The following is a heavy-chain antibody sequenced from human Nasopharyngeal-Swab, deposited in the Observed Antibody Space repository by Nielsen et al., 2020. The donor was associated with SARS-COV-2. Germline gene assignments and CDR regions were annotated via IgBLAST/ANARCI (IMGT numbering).Heavy chain of an antibody. CDR3: AHRSGLYGMDV. CDR1: GFSLSTTGVG. J-gene: IGHJ6*02. V-gene: IGHV2-5*02. D-gene: IGHD3-3*01. Sequence: SGPTLVKPTPTLTLTCTFSGFSLSTTGVGVGWSRQPPGKALEWLALIYWDDDKSYSPSLKTRLTITKDTSKNQVVLTMTNMDPVDTGTYYCAHRSGLYGMDVWGQGTTVTVYS. CDR2: IYWDDDK.